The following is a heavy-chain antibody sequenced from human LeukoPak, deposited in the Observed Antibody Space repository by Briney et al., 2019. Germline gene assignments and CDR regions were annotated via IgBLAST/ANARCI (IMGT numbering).Heavy chain of an antibody. CDR3: ARHGAPSYDSSGYYVNDAFDI. D-gene: IGHD3-22*01. CDR2: IYPGESDT. Sequence: GESLKIFCKGSGYSFTSYWIGWVRQMPGKGLEWMGIIYPGESDTRYSPSFQGQVTISADKSISTAYLQWSSLKASDTAMYYCARHGAPSYDSSGYYVNDAFDIWGQGTMVTVSS. CDR1: GYSFTSYW. V-gene: IGHV5-51*01. J-gene: IGHJ3*02.